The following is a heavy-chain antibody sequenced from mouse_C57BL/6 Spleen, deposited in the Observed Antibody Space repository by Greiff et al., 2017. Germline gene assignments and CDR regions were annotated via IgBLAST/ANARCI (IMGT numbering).Heavy chain of an antibody. CDR2: IYPGSGNT. V-gene: IGHV1-76*01. Sequence: QVQLQQSGAELVRPGASVKLSCKASGYTFTDYYINWVKQRPGQGLEWIARIYPGSGNTYYNEKFKGKATLTAEKSSSTAYMQLSSLTSEDSAVYFCARDKGLRNYFDYWGQGTTLAVSS. J-gene: IGHJ2*01. CDR3: ARDKGLRNYFDY. D-gene: IGHD1-1*01. CDR1: GYTFTDYY.